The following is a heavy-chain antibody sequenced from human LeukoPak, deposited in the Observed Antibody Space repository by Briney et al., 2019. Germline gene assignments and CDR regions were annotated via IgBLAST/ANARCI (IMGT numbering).Heavy chain of an antibody. J-gene: IGHJ4*02. CDR3: ARDTTLGSYGYGLGY. CDR2: INPNSGGT. V-gene: IGHV1-2*02. Sequence: GASVKVSCKASGYTFTGYYMHWVRQAPGQGLEWMGWINPNSGGTNYAQKFQGRVTMTRDTSISTAYMELSRLRSDDTAVYYCARDTTLGSYGYGLGYWGQGTLVTVSS. D-gene: IGHD5-18*01. CDR1: GYTFTGYY.